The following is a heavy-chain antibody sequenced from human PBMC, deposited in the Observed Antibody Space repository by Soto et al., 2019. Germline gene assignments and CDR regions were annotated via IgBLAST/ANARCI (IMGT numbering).Heavy chain of an antibody. CDR3: ARHPLYSGYDSLSYYYYGMDV. CDR2: IYPGDSDT. CDR1: GCTFTSYW. V-gene: IGHV5-51*01. Sequence: GESLKISCKCSGCTFTSYWIGSVRQMPGKDLEWMGIIYPGDSDTRYSPSFQGQVTISADKSISTAYLQWSSLKASDTAMYYCARHPLYSGYDSLSYYYYGMDVWGQGTTVTVSS. D-gene: IGHD5-12*01. J-gene: IGHJ6*02.